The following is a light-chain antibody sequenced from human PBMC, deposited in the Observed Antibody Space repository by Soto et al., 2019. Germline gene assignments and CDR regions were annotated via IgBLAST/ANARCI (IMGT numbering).Light chain of an antibody. CDR2: DGN. CDR1: SGSIASNY. CDR3: QSYDSSNHVV. Sequence: NFMLTQPHSVSESPGKTVTISCTRSSGSIASNYVQWYQQRPGSSPTTVIYDGNHRPSGIPERFSGSIDNSANSASLTISGLKTEDEADYYCQSYDSSNHVVFGGGTKLTVL. J-gene: IGLJ2*01. V-gene: IGLV6-57*01.